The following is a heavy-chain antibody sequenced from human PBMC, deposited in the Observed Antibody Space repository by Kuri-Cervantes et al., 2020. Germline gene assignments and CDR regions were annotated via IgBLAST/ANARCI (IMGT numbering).Heavy chain of an antibody. Sequence: ASVKVSCKASGYTFTSYGISWVRQAPGQGLEWMGRISAYNGNTNYAQKLQGRVTMTTDTSTSTAYMELRSLRSDDTAMYYCAREGVGVWSSRPYDYWGQGTLVTVSS. V-gene: IGHV1-18*01. CDR2: ISAYNGNT. D-gene: IGHD6-13*01. J-gene: IGHJ4*02. CDR1: GYTFTSYG. CDR3: AREGVGVWSSRPYDY.